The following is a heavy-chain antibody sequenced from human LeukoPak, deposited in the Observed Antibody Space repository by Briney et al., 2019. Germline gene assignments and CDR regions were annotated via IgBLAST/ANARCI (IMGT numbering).Heavy chain of an antibody. D-gene: IGHD2-2*01. CDR2: ISYDGSNK. V-gene: IGHV3-30-3*01. J-gene: IGHJ5*02. CDR3: ARGLYCSSTSCPFDP. Sequence: GGSLRLSCAASGFTFSSYWMNWDRQAPGKGLEWVAVISYDGSNKYYTDSVKGRFTISRDNSKNTLYLQMNSLRAEDTAVYYCARGLYCSSTSCPFDPWGQGTLVTVSS. CDR1: GFTFSSYW.